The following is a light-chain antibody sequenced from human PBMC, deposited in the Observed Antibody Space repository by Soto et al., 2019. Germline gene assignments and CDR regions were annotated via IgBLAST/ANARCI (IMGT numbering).Light chain of an antibody. V-gene: IGKV1-39*01. CDR3: QQSYSTPRT. CDR1: QSISTS. Sequence: DIQMTQSPSSLSASVGDRVTITCRASQSISTSLNWYQLQPGKAPNLLIYTASSLQSGVPSRFSGSGSGTDFSLTISGLQPGDFATYYCQQSYSTPRTFGQGTTVEVK. J-gene: IGKJ1*01. CDR2: TAS.